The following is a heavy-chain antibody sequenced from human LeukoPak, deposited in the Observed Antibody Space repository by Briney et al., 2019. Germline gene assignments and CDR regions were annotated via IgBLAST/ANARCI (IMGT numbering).Heavy chain of an antibody. D-gene: IGHD3-10*01. CDR2: IYYSGST. J-gene: IGHJ4*02. Sequence: SQTLSLTCTVSGGSISSGDYYWSWIRQPPGKGLEWIGYIYYSGSTYYNPSLKSRVTISVDRSKNQFSLKLSSVTAADTAVYYCARGMVGSMVRGVTDYWGQGTLVTVSS. CDR1: GGSISSGDYY. CDR3: ARGMVGSMVRGVTDY. V-gene: IGHV4-30-4*08.